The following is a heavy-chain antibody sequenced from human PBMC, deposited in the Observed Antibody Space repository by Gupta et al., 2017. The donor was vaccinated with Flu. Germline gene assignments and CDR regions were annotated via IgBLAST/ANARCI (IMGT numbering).Heavy chain of an antibody. V-gene: IGHV1-18*01. D-gene: IGHD3-22*01. J-gene: IGHJ4*02. CDR2: ISAYNGNT. CDR3: ERAGPGYYDSGAYPY. Sequence: QVQLVQSGAEVPKPRAPVTVSCKASGYTFTSYGISWVRQAPGQGLEWMGWISAYNGNTNYAQKLKGRVTMTTDTSTSTAYMELRSLRSDDTAVFYCERAGPGYYDSGAYPYWGQGTLVTVSS. CDR1: GYTFTSYG.